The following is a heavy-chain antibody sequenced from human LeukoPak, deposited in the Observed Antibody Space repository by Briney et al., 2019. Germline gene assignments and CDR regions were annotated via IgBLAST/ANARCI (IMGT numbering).Heavy chain of an antibody. D-gene: IGHD3-22*01. CDR1: GYTFTSYG. CDR3: ARDREYYYDSERYYYYGMDV. CDR2: ISAYNGNT. V-gene: IGHV1-18*01. J-gene: IGHJ6*02. Sequence: ASVKVSCKASGYTFTSYGISWVRQAPGQGLEWMGWISAYNGNTNYAQKLQGRVTMTTDTSTSTAYMELRSLRSDDTAVYYCARDREYYYDSERYYYYGMDVWGQGTTVTVSS.